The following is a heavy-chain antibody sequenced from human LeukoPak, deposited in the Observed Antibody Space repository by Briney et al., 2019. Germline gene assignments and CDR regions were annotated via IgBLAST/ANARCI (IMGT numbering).Heavy chain of an antibody. CDR3: ARDMTAVTRGAFDI. J-gene: IGHJ3*02. Sequence: SETLSLTCTVSGGSISSYYWSWIRQPPGKGLEWIGYIYYSGNTNYNPSLKSRVTMSVDTPMNRFSLKLTSVTAADTAVYYCARDMTAVTRGAFDIWGQGTMVTVSS. CDR1: GGSISSYY. CDR2: IYYSGNT. V-gene: IGHV4-59*01. D-gene: IGHD4-17*01.